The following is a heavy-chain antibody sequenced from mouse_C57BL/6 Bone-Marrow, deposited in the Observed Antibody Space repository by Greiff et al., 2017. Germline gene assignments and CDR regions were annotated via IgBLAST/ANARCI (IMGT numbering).Heavy chain of an antibody. CDR3: SRDNGAFEY. J-gene: IGHJ3*01. Sequence: EVKLVESGRGLVQPGGSLSISCAASGFTFTDAYMSWVRQPPGKALEWLGFIRNKANGSTTEYSASVKGRFTISRDNSQSILYLQMNALGAEDSSTYCWSRDNGAFEYWGQGTTLTVSA. CDR2: IRNKANGSTT. V-gene: IGHV7-3*01. CDR1: GFTFTDAY.